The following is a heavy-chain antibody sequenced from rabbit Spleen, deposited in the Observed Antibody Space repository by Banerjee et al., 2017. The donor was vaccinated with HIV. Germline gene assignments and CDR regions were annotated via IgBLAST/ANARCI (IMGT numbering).Heavy chain of an antibody. CDR3: ARDLVAVIGWNFSL. CDR2: IYGSGTT. D-gene: IGHD1-1*01. V-gene: IGHV1S40*01. Sequence: QSLEESGGDLVKPGASLTLTCTASGFSFSSNYWIFWVRQAPGKGLEWIAWIYGSGTTYYTNWAKGRFTISRTSSTTVTLQMTSLTAADTATYLCARDLVAVIGWNFSLWGQGTLVTVS. J-gene: IGHJ4*01. CDR1: GFSFSSNYW.